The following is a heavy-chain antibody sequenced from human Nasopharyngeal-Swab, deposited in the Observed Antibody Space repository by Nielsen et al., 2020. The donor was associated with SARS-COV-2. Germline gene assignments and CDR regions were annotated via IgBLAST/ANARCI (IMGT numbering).Heavy chain of an antibody. Sequence: GSLRLSCTVSGYSISSGYYWGWIRQPPGKALEWIASIYHSGNTYYNPSLKSRVTISVDTSKNQFSLKLNSVTAADTALYFCVHLWLPGFWGQGTLVTVSS. CDR1: GYSISSGYY. V-gene: IGHV4-38-2*02. CDR3: VHLWLPGF. D-gene: IGHD2-21*01. J-gene: IGHJ4*02. CDR2: IYHSGNT.